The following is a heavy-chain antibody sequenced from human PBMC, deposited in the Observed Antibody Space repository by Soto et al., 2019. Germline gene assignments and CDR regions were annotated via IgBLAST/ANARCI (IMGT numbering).Heavy chain of an antibody. J-gene: IGHJ6*02. CDR1: GGSLSGYY. D-gene: IGHD1-20*01. CDR2: INHSGST. V-gene: IGHV4-34*01. Sequence: PSETLSLTCAVYGGSLSGYYWSWIRQPPGKGLEWIGEINHSGSTNYNPSLKSRVTISVDTSKNQFSLKLSSVTAADTAVYYCARGSYIRPYYYYYGMDVWAQGTTVTVS. CDR3: ARGSYIRPYYYYYGMDV.